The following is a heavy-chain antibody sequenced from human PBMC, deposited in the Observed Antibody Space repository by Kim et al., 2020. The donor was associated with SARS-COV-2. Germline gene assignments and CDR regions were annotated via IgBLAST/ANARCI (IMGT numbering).Heavy chain of an antibody. CDR3: AKLEDIVVVPAAYFDY. V-gene: IGHV3-23*01. J-gene: IGHJ4*02. Sequence: SGKGRFTISRDNAKNTLYLQMNSLRAEDTAVYYCAKLEDIVVVPAAYFDYWGQGTLVTVSS. D-gene: IGHD2-2*01.